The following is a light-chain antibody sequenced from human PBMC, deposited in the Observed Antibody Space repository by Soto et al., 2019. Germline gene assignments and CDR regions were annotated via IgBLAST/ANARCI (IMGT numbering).Light chain of an antibody. Sequence: SVLTHPPSVSASPGQKDSISCSGSSSNIGNNYVSWYQQLPGTAPKLLIYDNNKRPSGIPDRFSGSKSGTSATLGITGLQTGDEADYYSGTWASSLSAAVFGGGTKVTVL. CDR2: DNN. CDR1: SSNIGNNY. CDR3: GTWASSLSAAV. J-gene: IGLJ2*01. V-gene: IGLV1-51*01.